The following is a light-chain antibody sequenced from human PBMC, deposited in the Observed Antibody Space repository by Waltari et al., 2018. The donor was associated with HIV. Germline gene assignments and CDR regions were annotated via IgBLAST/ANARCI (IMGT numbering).Light chain of an antibody. Sequence: HSALTHPASVSGFLGQSINISCTGISTDSRFYHYVSWYQQHPGKIPRLIIFDINNRPSGVSDHFSGSRSGNSASLTFSGLQSGDEAHYYCASNRLDYTLIFGGGTKLTVL. J-gene: IGLJ2*01. CDR2: DIN. CDR1: STDSRFYHY. CDR3: ASNRLDYTLI. V-gene: IGLV2-14*03.